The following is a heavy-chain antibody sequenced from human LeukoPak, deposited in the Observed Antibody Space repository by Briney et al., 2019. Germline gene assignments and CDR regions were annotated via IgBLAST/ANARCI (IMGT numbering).Heavy chain of an antibody. J-gene: IGHJ4*02. CDR1: GFTFSDYY. V-gene: IGHV3-11*01. Sequence: GGSLRLSCAASGFTFSDYYMSWIRQAPEKGLEWLSYISSSGRTIYYADSVKGRFTISRDNAKNSLYLQMNSLRVEDTAVYYCARHYYHSSGHGGYWGQGTLVTVSS. D-gene: IGHD3-22*01. CDR2: ISSSGRTI. CDR3: ARHYYHSSGHGGY.